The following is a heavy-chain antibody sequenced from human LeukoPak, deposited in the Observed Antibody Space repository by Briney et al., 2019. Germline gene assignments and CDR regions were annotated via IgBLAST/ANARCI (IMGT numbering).Heavy chain of an antibody. CDR3: AKDSIAVAGSDGNDY. J-gene: IGHJ4*02. V-gene: IGHV3-23*01. CDR1: GFTFSSYA. D-gene: IGHD6-19*01. CDR2: ISGSGGST. Sequence: GGSLRLSCAASGFTFSSYAMSWVRQAPGKGLEWVSAISGSGGSTYYADSVKGRFTISRGNSKNTLYLQMNSLRAEDTAVYYCAKDSIAVAGSDGNDYWGQGTLVTVSS.